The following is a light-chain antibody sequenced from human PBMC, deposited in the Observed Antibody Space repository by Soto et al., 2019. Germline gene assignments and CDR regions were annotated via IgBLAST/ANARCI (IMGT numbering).Light chain of an antibody. CDR2: DVS. J-gene: IGLJ1*01. V-gene: IGLV2-11*01. CDR3: CSYAGNYKYV. CDR1: SSNVGGYKY. Sequence: QSALTQPRSVSGSPGQSVTISCTGTSSNVGGYKYVSWYQQHPGKAPKLVIYDVSQRPSGVPDRLSASQSGYTSPLTISVLQADDEADYFCCSYAGNYKYVFGTGTKLTVL.